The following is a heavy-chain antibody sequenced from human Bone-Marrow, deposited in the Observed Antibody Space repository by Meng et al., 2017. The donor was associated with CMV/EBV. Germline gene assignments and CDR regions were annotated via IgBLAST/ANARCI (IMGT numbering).Heavy chain of an antibody. J-gene: IGHJ6*02. V-gene: IGHV3-7*01. D-gene: IGHD2-2*02. CDR2: IKQDGSEK. CDR1: GFTFSSYW. CDR3: AREGGGYCSSTSCYSDYYYGMDV. Sequence: ETLSLTCAASGFTFSSYWMSWVRQAPGKGLEWVANIKQDGSEKYYVDSAKGRFTISRDNAKNSLYLQMNSLRAEDTAVYYCAREGGGYCSSTSCYSDYYYGMDVWGQGTTVTVSS.